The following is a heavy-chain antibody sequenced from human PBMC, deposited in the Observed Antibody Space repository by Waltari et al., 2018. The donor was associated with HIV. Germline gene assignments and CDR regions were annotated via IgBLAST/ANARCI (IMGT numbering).Heavy chain of an antibody. J-gene: IGHJ5*02. D-gene: IGHD3-22*01. CDR2: ISGSGGST. CDR3: AKGDSSGYKNWFDP. CDR1: GLTFSSYA. Sequence: EVQLLESGGGLVQPGGSLRLSCAASGLTFSSYAMIWVRQAPGKGLEWVSAISGSGGSTYYADSVKGRFTISRDNSKNTLYLQMNSLRAEDTAVYYCAKGDSSGYKNWFDPWGQGTLVTVSS. V-gene: IGHV3-23*01.